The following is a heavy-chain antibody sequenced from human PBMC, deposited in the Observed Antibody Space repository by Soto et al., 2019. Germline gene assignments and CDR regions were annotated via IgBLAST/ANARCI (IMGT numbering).Heavy chain of an antibody. CDR3: ARDFGSRSYDDRGFDY. J-gene: IGHJ4*02. Sequence: GGSVNVPWQTFGYNFTSYGIIWVRPGPGKGLEWMGWISDYSGYTNYAQKLQSRVSMSADTSTGTSYLELGSVRSADTAVYYCARDFGSRSYDDRGFDYWGQGTLVTVSS. CDR2: ISDYSGYT. CDR1: GYNFTSYG. D-gene: IGHD2-15*01. V-gene: IGHV1-18*01.